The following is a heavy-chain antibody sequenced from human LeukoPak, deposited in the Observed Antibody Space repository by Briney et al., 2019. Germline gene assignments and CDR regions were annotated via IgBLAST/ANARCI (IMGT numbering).Heavy chain of an antibody. D-gene: IGHD6-19*01. Sequence: GGSLRLSCAASGFTFSSYEVNWVRQAPGKGLEWVSYISSGSTIYDADSVKGRFTISRDNAKNSLYLQMNSLRAEDTAVYYCARESIAVAGAPFDYWGQGTLVIVSS. V-gene: IGHV3-48*03. J-gene: IGHJ4*02. CDR1: GFTFSSYE. CDR3: ARESIAVAGAPFDY. CDR2: ISSGSTI.